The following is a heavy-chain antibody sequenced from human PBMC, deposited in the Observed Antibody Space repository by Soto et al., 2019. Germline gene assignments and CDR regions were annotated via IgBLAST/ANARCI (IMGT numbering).Heavy chain of an antibody. J-gene: IGHJ4*02. CDR2: IYYSGST. V-gene: IGHV4-61*01. CDR3: ARTEVTTKFDY. Sequence: SETLSLTCTVSGGSVSSGIYYWSWIRQPPGKGLEWIGYIYYSGSTNYNPSLKSRVTISVDTSKNQFSLKLSSVTAADTAVYYCARTEVTTKFDYWGQGTLVTAPQ. CDR1: GGSVSSGIYY. D-gene: IGHD4-17*01.